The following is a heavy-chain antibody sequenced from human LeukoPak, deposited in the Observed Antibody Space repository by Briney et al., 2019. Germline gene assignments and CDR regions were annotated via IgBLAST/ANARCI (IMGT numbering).Heavy chain of an antibody. Sequence: ASVKVSCKASGGTFSRYAISWVRQAPGQGLEWMGGIIPVLGTTNYAQTFQNKVTITADESTSTTYMELSSLTSEDTAVYYCATSGGDYYYYSLDVWGKGTPVTISS. CDR1: GGTFSRYA. D-gene: IGHD3-10*01. CDR3: ATSGGDYYYYSLDV. V-gene: IGHV1-69*13. CDR2: IIPVLGTT. J-gene: IGHJ6*03.